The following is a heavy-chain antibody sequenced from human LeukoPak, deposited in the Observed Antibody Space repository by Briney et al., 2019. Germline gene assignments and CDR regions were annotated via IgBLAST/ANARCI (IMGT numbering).Heavy chain of an antibody. CDR2: IKAKTGGGTA. V-gene: IGHV3-15*01. CDR3: TTEGFTYGFHAFDL. D-gene: IGHD3/OR15-3a*01. J-gene: IGHJ3*01. Sequence: GGSLRLSCAASGFTFSNAWMSWVRQAPGKGLEWVGRIKAKTGGGTADYTTPVKGRFVISRDDSKNTLYLQMNGLNTEDAAVYFCTTEGFTYGFHAFDLWGQGTMVTVSS. CDR1: GFTFSNAW.